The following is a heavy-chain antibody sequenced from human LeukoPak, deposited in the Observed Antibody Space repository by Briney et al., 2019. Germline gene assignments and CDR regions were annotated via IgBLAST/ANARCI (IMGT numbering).Heavy chain of an antibody. CDR2: ITWDGGGT. V-gene: IGHV3-43D*03. CDR1: GFTFHDYA. J-gene: IGHJ4*02. CDR3: AKGPARFDY. Sequence: PGGSLRLSCAASGFTFHDYAMHWVRQAPGRGLEWVSLITWDGGGTYYTDSVKGRFTISRDSSRNSLSLQMSGLRAEDTAVYYCAKGPARFDYWGQGTLVTVSS.